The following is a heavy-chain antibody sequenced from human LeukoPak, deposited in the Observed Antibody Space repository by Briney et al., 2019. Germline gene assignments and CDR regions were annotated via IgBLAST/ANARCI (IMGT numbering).Heavy chain of an antibody. J-gene: IGHJ4*02. V-gene: IGHV3-48*04. D-gene: IGHD6-13*01. CDR1: GFTFSSYS. CDR2: ISSSSSTI. CDR3: ARSQFGSSWLYFDY. Sequence: GGSLRLSCAASGFTFSSYSMNWVRQAPGKGLEWVSYISSSSSTIYYADSVKGRFTISRDNAKNSLYLQMNSLRAEDTAVYYCARSQFGSSWLYFDYWGQGTLVTVSS.